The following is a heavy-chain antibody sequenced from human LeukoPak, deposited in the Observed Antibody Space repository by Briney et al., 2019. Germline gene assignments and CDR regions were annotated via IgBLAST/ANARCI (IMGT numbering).Heavy chain of an antibody. J-gene: IGHJ4*02. CDR1: GYSFTNYW. CDR2: IHPGDSDT. V-gene: IGHV5-51*01. D-gene: IGHD2-15*01. Sequence: ESLKISCKGSGYSFTNYWIGWVRQMPGKGLEWMGIIHPGDSDTRYSPSFQGQVTFSADKSISTTYLQWSSLKASDTAMYYCARLPGYCTGGSCYFDYWGQGTLVTVSS. CDR3: ARLPGYCTGGSCYFDY.